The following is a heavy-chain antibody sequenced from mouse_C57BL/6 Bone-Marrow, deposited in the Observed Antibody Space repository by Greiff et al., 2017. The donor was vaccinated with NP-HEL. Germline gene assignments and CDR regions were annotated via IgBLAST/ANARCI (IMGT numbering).Heavy chain of an antibody. V-gene: IGHV1-72*01. CDR2: IDPNSGGT. D-gene: IGHD1-1*01. CDR3: ARPSHYYGSSYEYFDV. Sequence: QVQLKQPGAELVKPGVSVKLSCKASGYTFTSYWMHWVKQRPGRGLEWIGRIDPNSGGTKYNEKFKSKATLTVDKPSSTAYMQLSSLTSEDSAVYYCARPSHYYGSSYEYFDVWGTGTTVTVSS. J-gene: IGHJ1*03. CDR1: GYTFTSYW.